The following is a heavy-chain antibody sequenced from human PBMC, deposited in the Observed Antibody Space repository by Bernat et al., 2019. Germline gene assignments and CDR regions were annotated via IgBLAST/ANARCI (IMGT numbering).Heavy chain of an antibody. V-gene: IGHV3-30-3*01. CDR3: ARGSIPLYSSGWYGYFQH. Sequence: QVQLVESGGGVVQPGRSLRLSCAASGFTFSSYAMHWVRQAPGKGLEWVAVISYDGSNKYYADSVKGRCTISRDNSKNTLYLQMNSLRAEDTAVYYCARGSIPLYSSGWYGYFQHWGQGTLVTVSS. J-gene: IGHJ1*01. CDR1: GFTFSSYA. D-gene: IGHD6-19*01. CDR2: ISYDGSNK.